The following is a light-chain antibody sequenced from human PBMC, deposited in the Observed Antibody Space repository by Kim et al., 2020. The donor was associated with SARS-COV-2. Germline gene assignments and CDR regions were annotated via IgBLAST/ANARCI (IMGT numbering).Light chain of an antibody. CDR2: LGS. V-gene: IGKV2-28*01. CDR1: QSLLHSNRYNY. CDR3: MQALQTPPT. Sequence: PASIYCRSSQSLLHSNRYNYFDWYLQKPGQSPQLLIYLGSNRASGVPDRFSGSGSGTDFTLKISRVEAEDVGVYYCMQALQTPPTFGQGTRLEIK. J-gene: IGKJ5*01.